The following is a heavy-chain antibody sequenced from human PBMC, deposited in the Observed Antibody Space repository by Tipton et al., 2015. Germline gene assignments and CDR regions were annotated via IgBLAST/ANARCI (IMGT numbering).Heavy chain of an antibody. CDR3: ARDWSYHYFYGMDA. V-gene: IGHV6-1*01. Sequence: GLVKPSQTLSLTCAISGDSVSSNTATWNWIRQSPSRGLEWLGRTYYRSKWYNDYAESVKGRITISPDTSKNQFSLQLNSVTPEDTAVYYCARDWSYHYFYGMDAWGQGTLVTVSS. CDR1: GDSVSSNTAT. J-gene: IGHJ6*02. CDR2: TYYRSKWYN.